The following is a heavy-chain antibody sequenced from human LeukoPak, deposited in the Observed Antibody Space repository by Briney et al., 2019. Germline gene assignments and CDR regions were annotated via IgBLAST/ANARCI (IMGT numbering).Heavy chain of an antibody. CDR2: IYYSGST. Sequence: ETLSLTCIVSGCSISSYYWSWIRQPPGKGLEWIGYIYYSGSTNYNPSLKSRVTISVDTSKNQFSLKLSSVTAADTAVYYCARAVDTAMVTDYWGQGTLVTVSS. J-gene: IGHJ4*02. CDR1: GCSISSYY. CDR3: ARAVDTAMVTDY. D-gene: IGHD5-18*01. V-gene: IGHV4-59*08.